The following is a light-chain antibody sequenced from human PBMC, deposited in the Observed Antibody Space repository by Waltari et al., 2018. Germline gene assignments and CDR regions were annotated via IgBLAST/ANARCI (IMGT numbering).Light chain of an antibody. V-gene: IGKV1-17*01. CDR3: QHATSYPLT. CDR2: HAN. Sequence: DIQMSQSTSSLSASVGDRVSITCRASQDIRSNLNWYQQKPGKAPKLLIYHANSLATGVPSRFSSSGSGTEFTFTISSLQPEDFATYYCQHATSYPLTFGGGTKVEIK. J-gene: IGKJ4*01. CDR1: QDIRSN.